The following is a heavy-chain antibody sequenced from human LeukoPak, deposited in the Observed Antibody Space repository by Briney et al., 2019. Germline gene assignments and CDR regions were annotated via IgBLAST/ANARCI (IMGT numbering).Heavy chain of an antibody. V-gene: IGHV3-23*01. J-gene: IGHJ3*01. Sequence: PGGSLRLSCAASAFTLTTYAINWVRQTPGKGLEWVSGISGDGDKAYYADSVKGRFTVSRDNSKNTVSLQMSSLRAEDTALYYCAKDLALAGTGGGFDVWGQGTRVAVSS. D-gene: IGHD6-19*01. CDR1: AFTLTTYA. CDR3: AKDLALAGTGGGFDV. CDR2: ISGDGDKA.